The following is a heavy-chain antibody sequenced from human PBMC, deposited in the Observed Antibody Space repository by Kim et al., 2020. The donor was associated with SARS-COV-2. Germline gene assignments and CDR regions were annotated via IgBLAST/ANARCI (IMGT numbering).Heavy chain of an antibody. V-gene: IGHV3-23*01. D-gene: IGHD3-10*01. CDR1: GFTFSSYA. CDR3: AKIEDPSRPLTRGVTTFDY. CDR2: ISGPGRGT. J-gene: IGHJ4*02. Sequence: GGSLRLSCAASGFTFSSYAMSWVRQAPGKGLEWVSVISGPGRGTYYADSVQGRFTISRDNSKNTLYLQMNSLRAEDTAVYYCAKIEDPSRPLTRGVTTFDYWGQGTLVSVSS.